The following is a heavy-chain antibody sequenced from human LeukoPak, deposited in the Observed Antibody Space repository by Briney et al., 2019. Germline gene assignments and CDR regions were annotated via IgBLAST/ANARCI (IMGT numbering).Heavy chain of an antibody. V-gene: IGHV1-69*04. Sequence: GASVKVSCKASGGTFGSYAISWVRQAPGQGLEWMGRIIPILNIPYYAQMFQGRVTLTADKSTNTAYMELSSLRSEDTAVRSCARHMDHYDSSGYFYGAFDIWGQGTMVTVSS. CDR2: IIPILNIP. CDR3: ARHMDHYDSSGYFYGAFDI. CDR1: GGTFGSYA. J-gene: IGHJ3*02. D-gene: IGHD3-22*01.